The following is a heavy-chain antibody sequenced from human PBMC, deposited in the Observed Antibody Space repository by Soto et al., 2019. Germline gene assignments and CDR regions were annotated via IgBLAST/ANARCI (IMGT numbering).Heavy chain of an antibody. D-gene: IGHD3-3*01. CDR1: GFTFSSYA. CDR3: AKAQDPPPRFLEWLPFSDY. V-gene: IGHV3-23*01. J-gene: IGHJ4*02. Sequence: GGSLRLSCAASGFTFSSYAMSWVRQAPGKGLEWVSAISGSGGSTYYADSVKGRFTISRDNSKNTLYLQMNSLRAEDTAVYYCAKAQDPPPRFLEWLPFSDYWGQGTLVTVSS. CDR2: ISGSGGST.